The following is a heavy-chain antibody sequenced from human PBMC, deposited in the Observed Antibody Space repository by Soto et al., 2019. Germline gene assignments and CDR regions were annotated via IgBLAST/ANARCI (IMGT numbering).Heavy chain of an antibody. CDR3: ARHYNYALAF. J-gene: IGHJ4*02. D-gene: IGHD5-18*01. V-gene: IGHV5-10-1*01. CDR1: GYSFTTYW. CDR2: TDPSGSYT. Sequence: EVQLVQSGAEVKKPGESLKISCEVSGYSFTTYWISWVRQMPGKGLEWMGTTDPSGSYTNYSPSFQGRLTISTDKSISTAYVQWSSLRASDTAMYYCARHYNYALAFWGQGTLVTVSS.